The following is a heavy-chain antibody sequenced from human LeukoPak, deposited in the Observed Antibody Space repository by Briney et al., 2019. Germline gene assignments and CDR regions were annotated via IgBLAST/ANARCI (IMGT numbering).Heavy chain of an antibody. J-gene: IGHJ4*02. CDR1: GGTLSSYV. Sequence: SVKVSCKASGGTLSSYVISWVRQAPGQGLEWMGRIIPILGIANYAQKFQGRVTITADKSTSTAYMELSSLRSEDTAVYYCASPPADYYDSRDYFDYWGQGTLVTVSS. D-gene: IGHD3-22*01. CDR2: IIPILGIA. V-gene: IGHV1-69*04. CDR3: ASPPADYYDSRDYFDY.